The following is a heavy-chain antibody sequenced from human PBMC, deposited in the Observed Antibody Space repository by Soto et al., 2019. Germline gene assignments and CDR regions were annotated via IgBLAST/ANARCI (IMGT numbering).Heavy chain of an antibody. Sequence: ASVKVSCKASGYTFTSYGISWVRQAPGQGLEWMGWISAYNGNTNYAQKLQGRVTMTTDTSTSTAYMELRSLRSDDTAVYYCARGKLRYFDWLLTGYYYYGMDVWGQGTTVTVSS. CDR3: ARGKLRYFDWLLTGYYYYGMDV. V-gene: IGHV1-18*01. J-gene: IGHJ6*02. D-gene: IGHD3-9*01. CDR2: ISAYNGNT. CDR1: GYTFTSYG.